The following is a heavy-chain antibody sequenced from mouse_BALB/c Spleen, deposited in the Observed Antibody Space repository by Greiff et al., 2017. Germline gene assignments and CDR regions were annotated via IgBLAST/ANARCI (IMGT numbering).Heavy chain of an antibody. V-gene: IGHV1S22*01. CDR2: IYPGSGST. CDR3: TRGDDWATY. D-gene: IGHD3-1*01. J-gene: IGHJ2*01. Sequence: LQQPGSELVRPGASVKLSCKASGYTFTSYWMHWVKQRHGQGLEWIGNIYPGSGSTNYDEKFKSKGTLTVDTSSSTAYMHLSSLTSEDSAVYYCTRGDDWATYWGQGTTLTVSS. CDR1: GYTFTSYW.